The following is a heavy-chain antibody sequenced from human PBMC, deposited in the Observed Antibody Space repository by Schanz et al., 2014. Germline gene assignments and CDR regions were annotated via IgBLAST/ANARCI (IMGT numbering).Heavy chain of an antibody. J-gene: IGHJ4*02. CDR1: GESFSGYY. CDR2: INHSGNT. D-gene: IGHD6-13*01. Sequence: QVQLQQWGAGLLKPSETLSLTCAVYGESFSGYYWSWIRQPPGKGLEWIGEINHSGNTNYNPSLKSRGAISVNPSKNQFSRKLNSVTAADTAVYYCARRLLGGRIATSQARDRYLDYWGQGILVTVSS. CDR3: ARRLLGGRIATSQARDRYLDY. V-gene: IGHV4-34*01.